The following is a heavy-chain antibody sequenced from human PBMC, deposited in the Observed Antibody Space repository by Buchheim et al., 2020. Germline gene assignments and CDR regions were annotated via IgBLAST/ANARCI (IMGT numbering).Heavy chain of an antibody. CDR1: GGSISSGGYS. Sequence: QLQLQQSGAGLVKPSQTLSLTCAVSGGSISSGGYSWNWIRQPPGKGLEWIEEINHSGSTNYNPSLKSRVTISVDTSKNQFSLKLSSVTAADTAVYYCARGGNRRGYQPYTLRGGWFDPWGQGTL. D-gene: IGHD2-2*01. J-gene: IGHJ5*02. V-gene: IGHV4-30-2*01. CDR2: INHSGST. CDR3: ARGGNRRGYQPYTLRGGWFDP.